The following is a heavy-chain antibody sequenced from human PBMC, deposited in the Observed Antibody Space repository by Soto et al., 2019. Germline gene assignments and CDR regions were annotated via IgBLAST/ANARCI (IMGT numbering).Heavy chain of an antibody. CDR2: IYHSGST. J-gene: IGHJ6*02. D-gene: IGHD1-26*01. Sequence: SETQSPTCTVSGGYISSSNWWSWVRQPPGKGLEWIGEIYHSGSTNYNPALKSRVTISVGKTKIQFSLKLSSVTAADTAVYYCARGAGEWEGWGAYYGMDVWGQGTTVT. V-gene: IGHV4-4*02. CDR1: GGYISSSNW. CDR3: ARGAGEWEGWGAYYGMDV.